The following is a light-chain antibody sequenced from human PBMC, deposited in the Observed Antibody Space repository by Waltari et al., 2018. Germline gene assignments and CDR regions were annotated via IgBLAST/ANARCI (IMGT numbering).Light chain of an antibody. CDR3: QKYDSAPQT. J-gene: IGKJ1*01. Sequence: DIQMTQSPSSLSASVGDRVTITCRASQGISIDLALYQQKPGKAPKLLISGASTLQFGVPSRFSGSGSGTDFTLTISGLQPDDFATYYCQKYDSAPQTFGQGTKVEIK. CDR2: GAS. V-gene: IGKV1-27*01. CDR1: QGISID.